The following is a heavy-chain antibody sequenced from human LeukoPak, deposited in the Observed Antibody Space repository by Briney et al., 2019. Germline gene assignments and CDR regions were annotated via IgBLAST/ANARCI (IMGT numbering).Heavy chain of an antibody. V-gene: IGHV4-30-2*01. D-gene: IGHD5-18*01. CDR1: GGSISSGGYY. CDR3: AREGTDTAMDY. J-gene: IGHJ4*02. CDR2: IYHSGST. Sequence: SETLSLTCTVSGGSISSGGYYWSWIRQPPGKGLEWIGYIYHSGSTYYNPSLKSRVTISVDRSKNQFSLKLSSVTAADTAVYYCAREGTDTAMDYWGQGTLVTVSS.